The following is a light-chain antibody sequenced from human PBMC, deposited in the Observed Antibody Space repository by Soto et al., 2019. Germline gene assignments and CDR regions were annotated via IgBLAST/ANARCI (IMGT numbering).Light chain of an antibody. CDR3: QHYGSSPQT. J-gene: IGKJ2*01. V-gene: IGKV3-20*01. Sequence: EIVLTQSPDTLSLSPGERATLSCRASQSVSSSYLAWYQQKPGQAPRLLIYGASSRATGIPDRFSGSGSGTDFTLTISRLEPEDFAVYYCQHYGSSPQTFGQGTKLEIK. CDR1: QSVSSSY. CDR2: GAS.